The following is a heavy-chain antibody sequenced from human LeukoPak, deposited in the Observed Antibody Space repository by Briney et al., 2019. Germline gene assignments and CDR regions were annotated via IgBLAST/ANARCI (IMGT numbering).Heavy chain of an antibody. D-gene: IGHD1-26*01. V-gene: IGHV4-59*01. CDR2: IYYSGST. J-gene: IGHJ4*02. CDR1: GGSISSYY. Sequence: PSETVSLTCTVSGGSISSYYWSWIRQPPGKGLEWIGYIYYSGSTNYNPSLKSRVTISVDTSKNQFSLKLSSVTAADTAVYYCARAPYSGSYSDYWGQGTLVIVSS. CDR3: ARAPYSGSYSDY.